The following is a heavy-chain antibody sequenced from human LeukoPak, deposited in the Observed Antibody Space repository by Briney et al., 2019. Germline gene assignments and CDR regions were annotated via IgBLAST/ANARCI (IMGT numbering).Heavy chain of an antibody. V-gene: IGHV3-66*01. D-gene: IGHD3-3*01. CDR1: GFTVSSNY. J-gene: IGHJ4*02. CDR2: IYSGGST. CDR3: ARAKEWFRKIFDD. Sequence: GGSLRLSCAASGFTVSSNYMSWVRQAPGKGLEWVSVIYSGGSTYYADSVKGRFTISRDNSKNTLYLQMNSLRAEDTAVYYCARAKEWFRKIFDDWGQGALVTVSS.